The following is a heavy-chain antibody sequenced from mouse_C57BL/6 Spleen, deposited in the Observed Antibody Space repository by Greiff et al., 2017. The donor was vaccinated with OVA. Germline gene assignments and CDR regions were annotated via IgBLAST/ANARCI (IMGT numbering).Heavy chain of an antibody. Sequence: VQLQQSGAELVRPGTSVKVSCKASGYAFTNYLIEWVKQRPGQGLEWIGVINPGSGGTNYNEKFKGKATLTADKSSSTAYMQLSSLTSEDSAVYFCARGITTDAMDYWGQGTSVTVSS. J-gene: IGHJ4*01. CDR3: ARGITTDAMDY. V-gene: IGHV1-54*01. CDR1: GYAFTNYL. CDR2: INPGSGGT. D-gene: IGHD1-1*01.